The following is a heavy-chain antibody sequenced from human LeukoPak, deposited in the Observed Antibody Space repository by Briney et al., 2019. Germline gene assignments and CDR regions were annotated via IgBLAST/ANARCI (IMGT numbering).Heavy chain of an antibody. Sequence: SETLSLTCAVSRYSISSGYYWGWIRQPPGKGLEWIGSIYHSGSAYYTPSLKSRVTISVDTSKNQFSLKMSSVTAADTAVYYCASGYNYGYPFDSWGQGTLVTVSS. CDR1: RYSISSGYY. CDR2: IYHSGSA. D-gene: IGHD5-18*01. J-gene: IGHJ4*02. V-gene: IGHV4-38-2*01. CDR3: ASGYNYGYPFDS.